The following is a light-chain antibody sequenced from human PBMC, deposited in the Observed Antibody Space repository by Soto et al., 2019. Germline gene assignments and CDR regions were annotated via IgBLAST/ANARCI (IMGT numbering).Light chain of an antibody. CDR1: QSVSSY. J-gene: IGKJ2*01. CDR3: LQRSTWYT. Sequence: EIVLTQSPATLSLSPGERATLSCRASQSVSSYLAWYQQKPGQAPRLVIYDVSSRATGVPPRFSGSGSGTDFTLISSSVEPEYFAFYYCLQRSTWYTFGQGTKLEIK. CDR2: DVS. V-gene: IGKV3-11*01.